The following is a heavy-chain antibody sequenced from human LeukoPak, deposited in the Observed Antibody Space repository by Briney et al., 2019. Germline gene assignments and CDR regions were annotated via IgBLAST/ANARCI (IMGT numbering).Heavy chain of an antibody. CDR2: IYYSRST. CDR1: GGSISSGGYY. V-gene: IGHV4-31*03. D-gene: IGHD4-23*01. J-gene: IGHJ4*02. Sequence: SETLSLTCTVSGGSISSGGYYWSWIRQHPGKGLEWIRYIYYSRSTYYNPSLKSRVTISVDTSKNQFSLRLSSVTAADTAVYYCARGTTVGYFDYWGQGTLVTVSS. CDR3: ARGTTVGYFDY.